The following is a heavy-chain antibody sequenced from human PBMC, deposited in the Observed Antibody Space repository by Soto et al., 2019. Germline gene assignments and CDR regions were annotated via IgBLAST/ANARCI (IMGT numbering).Heavy chain of an antibody. CDR3: ARRVKRYYYGMDV. CDR1: GGSFIGYY. Sequence: SETLSLTCAVYGGSFIGYYWSWIRQPPGKGLEWIGEINHSGSTNYNPSLKSRVTISVDTSKNQFSLKLSSVTAADTAVYYCARRVKRYYYGMDVWGQGTTVTVSS. J-gene: IGHJ6*02. V-gene: IGHV4-34*01. CDR2: INHSGST.